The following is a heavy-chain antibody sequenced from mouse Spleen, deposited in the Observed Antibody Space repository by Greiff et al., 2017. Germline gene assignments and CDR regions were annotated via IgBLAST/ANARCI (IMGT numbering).Heavy chain of an antibody. CDR1: GYTFTSYW. CDR2: IDPSDSYT. J-gene: IGHJ1*01. CDR3: ARKGIITTVVEDWYFDV. Sequence: QVQLQQPGAELVKPGASVKLSCKASGYTFTSYWVQWVKQRPGQGLEWIGEIDPSDSYTNYNQKFKGKATLTVDTSSSTAYMQLSSLTSEDSAVYYCARKGIITTVVEDWYFDVWGAGTTVTVSS. D-gene: IGHD1-1*01. V-gene: IGHV1-50*01.